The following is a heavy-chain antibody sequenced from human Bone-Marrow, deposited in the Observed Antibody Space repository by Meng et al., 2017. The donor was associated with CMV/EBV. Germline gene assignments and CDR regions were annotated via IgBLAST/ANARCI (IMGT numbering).Heavy chain of an antibody. J-gene: IGHJ6*02. CDR1: GYTFTSYD. Sequence: ASVKVSCKASGYTFTSYDINWVRQATGQGLEWMGWMNPNSGNTGYAQKFQGRVTMTRNTSISTAYMELSSLRSEDTAVYYCARYLDDYAFPFYYYGMDVWGQGTTVTFSS. CDR3: ARYLDDYAFPFYYYGMDV. V-gene: IGHV1-8*01. CDR2: MNPNSGNT. D-gene: IGHD4-17*01.